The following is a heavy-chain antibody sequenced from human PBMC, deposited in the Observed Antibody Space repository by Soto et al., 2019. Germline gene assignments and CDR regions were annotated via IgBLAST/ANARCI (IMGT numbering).Heavy chain of an antibody. CDR1: GGSISSGSFY. CDR2: ISDSGSS. D-gene: IGHD3-9*01. Sequence: QVQLQESGPGLVKPSQTLTLTCTVSGGSISSGSFYWSWIRQHPGKGLEWMGHISDSGSSYYHPSRESLVTISVDTSTNQFSLTLSAVTAADTAVYFCARTTFYDIFTAYYSLFDYWGQGTLVTVSS. J-gene: IGHJ4*02. CDR3: ARTTFYDIFTAYYSLFDY. V-gene: IGHV4-31*01.